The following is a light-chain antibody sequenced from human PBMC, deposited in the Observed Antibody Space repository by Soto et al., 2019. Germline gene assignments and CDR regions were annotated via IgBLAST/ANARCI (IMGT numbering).Light chain of an antibody. Sequence: EIVLTQSPGTLSLSPGERATLSCRASQSVSSNYLAWYQQKPGQAPRLLIHGASTRATGIPDRFSGSGSGTDFTLTISRLEPEDFAVYSCQQYGTSPRTFG. V-gene: IGKV3-20*01. CDR3: QQYGTSPRT. CDR2: GAS. CDR1: QSVSSNY. J-gene: IGKJ1*01.